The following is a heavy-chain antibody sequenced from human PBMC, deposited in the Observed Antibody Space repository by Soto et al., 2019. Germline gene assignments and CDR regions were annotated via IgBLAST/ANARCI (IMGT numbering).Heavy chain of an antibody. D-gene: IGHD3-22*01. V-gene: IGHV4-31*03. CDR2: IYYSGST. Sequence: QVQLQESGPGLVKPSQTLSLTCTVSGGSISSGGYYWSWIRQHPGKGLEWIGYIYYSGSTYYNPSLKSRVTISADTSKNPFPLKLSSVTASDTAVYYCARLDSSGYYYGYYVDYWGQGTLVPVSS. CDR3: ARLDSSGYYYGYYVDY. J-gene: IGHJ4*02. CDR1: GGSISSGGYY.